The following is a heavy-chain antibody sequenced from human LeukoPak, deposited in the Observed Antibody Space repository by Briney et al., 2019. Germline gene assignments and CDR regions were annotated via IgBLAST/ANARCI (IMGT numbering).Heavy chain of an antibody. CDR3: ARDPDGSGSYYND. J-gene: IGHJ4*02. Sequence: GGSMRLSCAASGLAFSAYKMHWVRQAPRKGLVWVSRISTDGYTTDYADFVQGRFTASRDNTKITWSLEMNSLRAEDTAVYYCARDPDGSGSYYNDWGQGTLVTVSS. CDR1: GLAFSAYK. CDR2: ISTDGYTT. D-gene: IGHD3-10*01. V-gene: IGHV3-74*01.